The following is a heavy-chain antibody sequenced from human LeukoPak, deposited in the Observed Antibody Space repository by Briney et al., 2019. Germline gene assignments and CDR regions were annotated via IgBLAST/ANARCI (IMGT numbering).Heavy chain of an antibody. D-gene: IGHD3-10*01. CDR1: GYTLTELS. CDR3: ASKGDLYDSGSYCLVY. V-gene: IGHV1-24*01. CDR2: FDPEDGET. Sequence: GASVKVSCKVSGYTLTELSMHWVRQAPGKGLEWMGGFDPEDGETIYAQKFQGRVTMTEDTSTDTAYMELSSLRSEDTAVYYCASKGDLYDSGSYCLVYWGQGTLVTVSS. J-gene: IGHJ4*02.